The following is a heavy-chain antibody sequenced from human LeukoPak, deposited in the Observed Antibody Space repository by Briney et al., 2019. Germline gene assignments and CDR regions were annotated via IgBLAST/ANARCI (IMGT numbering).Heavy chain of an antibody. D-gene: IGHD6-13*01. J-gene: IGHJ4*02. Sequence: SVKVSCKASGGTFTNYAISWVRQAPGQGLEWMGRIIPIFGTANYAQKFQGRVTITTDESTRTAYMELTSLGSEDTAVYYCARGAAWAAAGTNWGQGTLVTVSS. CDR1: GGTFTNYA. V-gene: IGHV1-69*05. CDR2: IIPIFGTA. CDR3: ARGAAWAAAGTN.